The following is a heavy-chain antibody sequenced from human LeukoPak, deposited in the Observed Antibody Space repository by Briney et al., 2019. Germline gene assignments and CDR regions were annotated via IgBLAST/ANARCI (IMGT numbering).Heavy chain of an antibody. CDR1: GFTFSSYA. Sequence: GGSLRLSCAASGFTFSSYAMSWVRQAPGKGLEWVSAISGSGGSTYNADSVKGRFTISRDNSKNTLYLQMNSLRAEDTAVYYCAKERIVVVPAAIGPLGYWGQGTLVTVSS. CDR3: AKERIVVVPAAIGPLGY. D-gene: IGHD2-2*02. CDR2: ISGSGGST. V-gene: IGHV3-23*01. J-gene: IGHJ4*02.